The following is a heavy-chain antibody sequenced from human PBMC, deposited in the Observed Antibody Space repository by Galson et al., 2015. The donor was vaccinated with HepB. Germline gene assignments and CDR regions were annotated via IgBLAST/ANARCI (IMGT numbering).Heavy chain of an antibody. J-gene: IGHJ4*02. D-gene: IGHD3-16*01. CDR2: ISGSGGST. Sequence: SLRLSCAASGFTFSSYAMSWVRQAPGKGLEWVSAISGSGGSTYYADSVKGRFTISRDNSKNTLYLQMNSLRAEDTAVYYCAKDKGDYVWGSYWDYWGQGTLVTVSS. CDR1: GFTFSSYA. V-gene: IGHV3-23*01. CDR3: AKDKGDYVWGSYWDY.